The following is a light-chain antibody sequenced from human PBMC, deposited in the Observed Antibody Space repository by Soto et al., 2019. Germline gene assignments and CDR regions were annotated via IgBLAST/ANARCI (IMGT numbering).Light chain of an antibody. CDR3: SSYTSSSTLGV. J-gene: IGLJ3*02. CDR2: DVS. CDR1: SSDVGGYNY. V-gene: IGLV2-14*01. Sequence: QSALTQPASVSGSPGQSITISCTGTSSDVGGYNYVSWYQQHPGKAPKLMIYDVSNRPSGVSNRFSGSKSGNTASLPISGLQAEDEADYYCSSYTSSSTLGVFGGRTKLTVL.